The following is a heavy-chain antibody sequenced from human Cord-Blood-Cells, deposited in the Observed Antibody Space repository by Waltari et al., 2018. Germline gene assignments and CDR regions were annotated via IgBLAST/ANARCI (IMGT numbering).Heavy chain of an antibody. D-gene: IGHD6-6*01. J-gene: IGHJ4*02. V-gene: IGHV1-2*02. CDR1: GCTFTGTY. CDR2: INPNSGGT. Sequence: QVQLVQSGAEVKKPGASVKVSCKASGCTFTGTYMHWVRQAPGQGLEWMGWINPNSGGTNYAQKFQGRVTMTRDTSISTAYMELSRLRSNDTAVYYCARVIAARTYYFDYWGQGTLVTVSS. CDR3: ARVIAARTYYFDY.